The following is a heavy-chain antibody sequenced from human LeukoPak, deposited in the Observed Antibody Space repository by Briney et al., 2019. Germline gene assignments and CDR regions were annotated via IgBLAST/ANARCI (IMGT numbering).Heavy chain of an antibody. Sequence: GGSLRLSCAASGFTLTSYWMHWVRQAPGKGLVWVSRSNSDDSITNYADSVKGRFTISRDNAKSTLYLQMNSLRAEDTAVYYCARGRYYGMDIWGQGTTVTVSS. CDR2: SNSDDSIT. CDR3: ARGRYYGMDI. CDR1: GFTLTSYW. V-gene: IGHV3-74*01. J-gene: IGHJ6*02.